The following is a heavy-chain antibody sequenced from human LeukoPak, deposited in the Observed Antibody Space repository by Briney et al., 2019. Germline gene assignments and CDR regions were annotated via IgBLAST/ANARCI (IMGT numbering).Heavy chain of an antibody. CDR3: ATVAWYTTGTTGAFDI. Sequence: GASVKVSCKVSGYTLTELSMHWVREAPGKGLEWMGGFDPEDGETIYAQKFQGRVTMTEDTSTDTAYMELSSLRSEDTAVYYCATVAWYTTGTTGAFDIWGQGTMVTVSS. V-gene: IGHV1-24*01. CDR2: FDPEDGET. J-gene: IGHJ3*02. D-gene: IGHD1-1*01. CDR1: GYTLTELS.